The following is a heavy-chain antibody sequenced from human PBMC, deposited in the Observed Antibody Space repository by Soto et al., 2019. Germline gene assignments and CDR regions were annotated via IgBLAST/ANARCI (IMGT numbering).Heavy chain of an antibody. J-gene: IGHJ4*02. Sequence: PGGSLRLSCSASGFTFNTYAMNWVRQAPGKGLEWVASISYDGSNEYYAGSVKGRFIISRDNSKNTLYLQMNSLRPEDTAVYYWAGVSGAMILVFIPVWFAFWGGGPRVT. V-gene: IGHV3-30-3*01. CDR2: ISYDGSNE. CDR1: GFTFNTYA. CDR3: AGVSGAMILVFIPVWFAF. D-gene: IGHD3-22*01.